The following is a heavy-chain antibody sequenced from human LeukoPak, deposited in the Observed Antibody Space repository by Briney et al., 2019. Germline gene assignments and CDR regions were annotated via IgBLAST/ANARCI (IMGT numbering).Heavy chain of an antibody. CDR3: ARPSFYDSSGYYLPY. CDR1: GGSFSDYY. CDR2: INHSGST. V-gene: IGHV4-34*01. Sequence: SETLSLTCAVYGGSFSDYYRSWIRQPPGKGLEWIGEINHSGSTNYNPSLESRVTISVDTSKNQFSLKLSSVTAADTAMYYCARPSFYDSSGYYLPYWGQGTLVTVSS. J-gene: IGHJ4*02. D-gene: IGHD3-22*01.